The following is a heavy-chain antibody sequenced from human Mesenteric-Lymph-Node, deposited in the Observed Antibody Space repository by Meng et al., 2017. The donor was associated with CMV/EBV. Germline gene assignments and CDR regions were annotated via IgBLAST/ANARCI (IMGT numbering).Heavy chain of an antibody. CDR3: AKDQRQRYRGDALDI. D-gene: IGHD1-1*01. CDR1: GFTFSSYE. J-gene: IGHJ3*02. V-gene: IGHV3-53*01. Sequence: GGSLRLSCAASGFTFSSYEMNWVRQAPGKGLEWVSVIYSGGSTYYADSVKGRFTISRDNSKNTLYLQMTSLRAEDTAIYYCAKDQRQRYRGDALDIWGQGTMVTVSS. CDR2: IYSGGST.